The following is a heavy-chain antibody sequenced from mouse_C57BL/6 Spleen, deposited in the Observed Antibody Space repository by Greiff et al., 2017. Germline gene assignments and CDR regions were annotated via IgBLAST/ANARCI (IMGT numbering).Heavy chain of an antibody. CDR1: GYTFTSYW. Sequence: QVQLQQPGAELVRPGTSVKLSCKASGYTFTSYWMHWVKQRPGQGLEWIGVIDPSDSYTNYNQKFKGKATLTVDTSSSTAYMQLSSLTSEDSAVYYCARNYGSSSDYAMDYWGQGTSVTVSS. CDR3: ARNYGSSSDYAMDY. D-gene: IGHD1-1*01. J-gene: IGHJ4*01. CDR2: IDPSDSYT. V-gene: IGHV1-59*01.